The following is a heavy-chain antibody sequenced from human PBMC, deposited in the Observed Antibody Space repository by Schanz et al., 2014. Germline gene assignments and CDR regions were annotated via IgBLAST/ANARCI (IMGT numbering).Heavy chain of an antibody. D-gene: IGHD3-10*01. CDR3: ARDRRLQRQSGWDS. V-gene: IGHV1-2*06. Sequence: QVQLVQSGAEVKKPGASVKVSCKASGYTFTSYGISWVRQAPGQGLEYMGRINPNSGGTNFAQKFQGRVTMTRETSISTVYMELSRLRSDDTAVYYCARDRRLQRQSGWDSWGQGTLVTVSS. CDR1: GYTFTSYG. J-gene: IGHJ4*02. CDR2: INPNSGGT.